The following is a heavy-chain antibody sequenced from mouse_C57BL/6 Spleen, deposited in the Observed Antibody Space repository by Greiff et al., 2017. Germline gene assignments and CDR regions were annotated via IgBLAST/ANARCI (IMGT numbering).Heavy chain of an antibody. D-gene: IGHD2-3*01. CDR2: ISSGSSTI. Sequence: QGVESGGGLVKPGGSLKLSCASSGFTFSDYGMHWVRQAPEKGLEWVAYISSGSSTIYYADTVKGRFTISRDNAKNTLVLQMTSLRSEDTAMYYVARGGYDYLDYWGQGTTLTVSS. CDR1: GFTFSDYG. CDR3: ARGGYDYLDY. V-gene: IGHV5-17*01. J-gene: IGHJ2*01.